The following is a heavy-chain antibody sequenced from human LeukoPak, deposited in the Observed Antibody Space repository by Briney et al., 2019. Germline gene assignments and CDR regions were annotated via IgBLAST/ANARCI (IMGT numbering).Heavy chain of an antibody. CDR1: GFTFSSYG. V-gene: IGHV3-23*01. Sequence: PGGFLRLSCAASGFTFSSYGMSWVRQAPGKGLEWVSAISGSGGSTYYADSVKGRFTISRDNSKNTLYLQMNSLRAEDTAVYYCAKDRRAHIPRGPFDYWGQGTLVTVSS. J-gene: IGHJ4*02. CDR2: ISGSGGST. D-gene: IGHD2-21*01. CDR3: AKDRRAHIPRGPFDY.